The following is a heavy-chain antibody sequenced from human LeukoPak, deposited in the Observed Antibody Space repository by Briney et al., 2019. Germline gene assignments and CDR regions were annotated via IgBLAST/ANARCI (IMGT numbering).Heavy chain of an antibody. D-gene: IGHD3-3*01. CDR2: IYYSGGT. CDR1: GGSISSSSYY. V-gene: IGHV4-39*01. Sequence: SETLSLTCTVSGGSISSSSYYWGWIRQPPGKGLEWIGNIYYSGGTYYNPSLKSRVTISVDTSGNQFSLRLSSVTAADTAVYYCARLDDFWSGYYANLDYWGQGTLVTVSS. CDR3: ARLDDFWSGYYANLDY. J-gene: IGHJ4*02.